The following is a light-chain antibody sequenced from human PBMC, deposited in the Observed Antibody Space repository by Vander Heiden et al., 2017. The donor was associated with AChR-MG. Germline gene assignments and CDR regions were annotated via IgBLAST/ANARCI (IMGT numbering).Light chain of an antibody. Sequence: QSALTQPPSVSGPPGQSITISCTGASTHLDDYKFVSWYQQHPGRAPKLIIYDVSKRPSGVSSRFSGSKSGNAASLTISGVQADDEAEYYCASYSNSGSPFVLFGGGTKLTVL. CDR2: DVS. V-gene: IGLV2-14*01. J-gene: IGLJ2*01. CDR1: STHLDDYKF. CDR3: ASYSNSGSPFVL.